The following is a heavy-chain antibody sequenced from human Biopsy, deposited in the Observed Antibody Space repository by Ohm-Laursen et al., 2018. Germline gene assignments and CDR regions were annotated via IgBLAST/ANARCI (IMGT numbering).Heavy chain of an antibody. D-gene: IGHD6-13*01. CDR1: GGSISNYY. V-gene: IGHV4-4*07. CDR3: AREPRIAAVAYFDP. Sequence: SETLSLTCTVSGGSISNYYWSWIRQPAGQGLEWNGRIYSSDSTNYNPSLKSRITMSVDTSKNQFSLILSPMTAADPAVYYCAREPRIAAVAYFDPWGQGTLVTVSS. J-gene: IGHJ5*02. CDR2: IYSSDST.